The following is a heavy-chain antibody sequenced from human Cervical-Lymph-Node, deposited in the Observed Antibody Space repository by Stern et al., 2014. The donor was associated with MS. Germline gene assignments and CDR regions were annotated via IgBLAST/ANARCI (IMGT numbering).Heavy chain of an antibody. D-gene: IGHD3-10*01. V-gene: IGHV1-69*01. CDR3: ARSRGFGELAYNS. J-gene: IGHJ4*02. CDR2: GIPVLGAS. CDR1: GGTFTTAA. Sequence: VQLVESGAEVKQPGSSVKVSCKASGGTFTTAAISWVRQAPGQGLEWVGGGIPVLGASNYAQKLQGRIMISADESTSTVYMEVTDLRNEDTAIYYCARSRGFGELAYNSWGQGTLVTVSS.